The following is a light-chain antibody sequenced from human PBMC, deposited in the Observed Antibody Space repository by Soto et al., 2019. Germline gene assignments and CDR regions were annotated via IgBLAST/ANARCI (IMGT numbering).Light chain of an antibody. CDR3: HQYNSYSPWT. V-gene: IGKV1-5*01. CDR2: DAS. Sequence: DIQMTQSPSTLSASVGDRVTITCRASQSISSWLAWLQQKPGKAPKVLIFDASNLGSGVPSRFSGSGSGTEFTLTISSLQPGDFGNYYCHQYNSYSPWTFGQGAKVDI. CDR1: QSISSW. J-gene: IGKJ1*01.